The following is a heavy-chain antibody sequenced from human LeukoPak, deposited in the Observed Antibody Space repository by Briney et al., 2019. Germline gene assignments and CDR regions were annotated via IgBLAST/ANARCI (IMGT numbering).Heavy chain of an antibody. Sequence: PSETLSLTCTASGGSISSYYWSWIRQPPGKGLEWIGYIYYSGSTNYNPSLKSRVTISVDTSKNQFSLKLSSVTAADTAVYYCARGGDDYGDYFDYWGQGTLVTVSS. V-gene: IGHV4-59*01. D-gene: IGHD4-17*01. CDR1: GGSISSYY. CDR2: IYYSGST. CDR3: ARGGDDYGDYFDY. J-gene: IGHJ4*02.